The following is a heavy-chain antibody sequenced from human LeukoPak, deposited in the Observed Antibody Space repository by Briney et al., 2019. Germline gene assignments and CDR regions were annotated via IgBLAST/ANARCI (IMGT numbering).Heavy chain of an antibody. Sequence: GGSLRLSCAASGFTFSSYAMHWVRQAPGKGLGWVAVISYDGSNKYYADSVKGRFTISRDNSKNTLYLQMNSLRAEDTAVYYCARDAVADKKFDYWGQGTLVTVSS. D-gene: IGHD6-19*01. V-gene: IGHV3-30-3*01. CDR1: GFTFSSYA. CDR3: ARDAVADKKFDY. J-gene: IGHJ4*02. CDR2: ISYDGSNK.